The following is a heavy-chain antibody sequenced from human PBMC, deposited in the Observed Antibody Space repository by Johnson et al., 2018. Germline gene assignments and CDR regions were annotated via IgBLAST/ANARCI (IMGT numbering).Heavy chain of an antibody. CDR3: ARGELAGRGPSYFDY. J-gene: IGHJ4*02. Sequence: QVQLQESGPGLVKPSETLSLTCTVSGGSISSYYWSWIRQPPGKGLEWIGYIYYSGSTNYNPSLKSRVTISVDTSKNQFSLKLSSVTAADTAVYYCARGELAGRGPSYFDYWCQGTLVTFSS. D-gene: IGHD1-26*01. CDR2: IYYSGST. CDR1: GGSISSYY. V-gene: IGHV4-59*01.